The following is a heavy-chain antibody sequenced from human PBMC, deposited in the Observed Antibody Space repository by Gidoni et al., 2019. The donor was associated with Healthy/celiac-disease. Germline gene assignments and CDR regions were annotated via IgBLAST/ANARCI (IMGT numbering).Heavy chain of an antibody. CDR2: INHSGST. Sequence: QVQLQHWGAGLLRPSETLSLTCAVYGGPFSAYYWSWIRQPQGKGLEWIGEINHSGSTNYNPSLKSRVTISVDTSKNQFSLKLSSVTAADTAVYYCARGQYDFWSGYSFDPWGQGTLVTVSS. D-gene: IGHD3-3*01. J-gene: IGHJ5*02. CDR3: ARGQYDFWSGYSFDP. CDR1: GGPFSAYY. V-gene: IGHV4-34*01.